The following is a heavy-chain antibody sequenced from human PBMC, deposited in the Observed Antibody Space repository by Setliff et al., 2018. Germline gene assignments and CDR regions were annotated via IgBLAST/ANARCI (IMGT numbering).Heavy chain of an antibody. V-gene: IGHV5-51*01. D-gene: IGHD4-17*01. CDR1: GYTFMTYW. Sequence: GESLKISCKGSGYTFMTYWIGWVRQMPGKGLEWMGIIYPGDSDTTYSPSFQGQVTISADKSISTAYLQWSTLTASDTAMYYCARSTVTQDFDYWGQGTLVTVSS. CDR2: IYPGDSDT. CDR3: ARSTVTQDFDY. J-gene: IGHJ4*02.